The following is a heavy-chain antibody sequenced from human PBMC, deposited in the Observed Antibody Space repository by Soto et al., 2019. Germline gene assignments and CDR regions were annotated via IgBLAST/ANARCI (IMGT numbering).Heavy chain of an antibody. J-gene: IGHJ4*02. Sequence: SETLSLTCTVSRGSLISYYWSWVRQPPGKGLEWIGYISDSGSTSYNPSLKSRITMSIDTSSNQFSLQLTSVTAADTAVYYCARDQVGFDYWGQGTLVTVSS. V-gene: IGHV4-59*01. CDR2: ISDSGST. CDR3: ARDQVGFDY. CDR1: RGSLISYY.